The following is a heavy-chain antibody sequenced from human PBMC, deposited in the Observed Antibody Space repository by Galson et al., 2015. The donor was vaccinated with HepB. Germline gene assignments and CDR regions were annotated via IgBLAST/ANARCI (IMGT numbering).Heavy chain of an antibody. CDR2: IDPSDSYA. V-gene: IGHV5-10-1*01. CDR1: GYSFTTYW. D-gene: IGHD6-19*01. Sequence: QSGAEVKKPGESLRISCKVSGYSFTTYWISWVRQMPGKGLEWMGRIDPSDSYANYSPSFQGHVSISTDKSISTAYLQWTSLKASDTAVYYCARRKPSNGWDYNPMDVWGQGTTVTVS. CDR3: ARRKPSNGWDYNPMDV. J-gene: IGHJ6*02.